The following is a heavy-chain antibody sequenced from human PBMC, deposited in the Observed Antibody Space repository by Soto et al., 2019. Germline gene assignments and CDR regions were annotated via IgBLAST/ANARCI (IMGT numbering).Heavy chain of an antibody. CDR2: INPNSGGT. CDR1: GYTFTGYY. D-gene: IGHD7-27*01. J-gene: IGHJ3*02. Sequence: ASVKVSCKASGYTFTGYYMHWVRQAPGQGLEWMGWINPNSGGTNYAQKFQGWVTMTRDTSISTAYMELSRLRSDDTAVYYCAREGTGDEGAFDIWGQGTMVTVSS. V-gene: IGHV1-2*04. CDR3: AREGTGDEGAFDI.